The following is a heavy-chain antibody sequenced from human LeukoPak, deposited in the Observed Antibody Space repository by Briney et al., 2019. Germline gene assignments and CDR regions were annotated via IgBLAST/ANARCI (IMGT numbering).Heavy chain of an antibody. D-gene: IGHD5-24*01. Sequence: GGSLRLSCTASGFTVSSNCMSWVRQAPGKGLEWVSLIYSVGDTYHADSVKGRFTISRDNSKNTLYLQMNSLRAEDTAVYYCARAPRGRDGYNPYYFDYWGQGTLVTFSS. CDR3: ARAPRGRDGYNPYYFDY. V-gene: IGHV3-53*01. CDR1: GFTVSSNC. J-gene: IGHJ4*02. CDR2: IYSVGDT.